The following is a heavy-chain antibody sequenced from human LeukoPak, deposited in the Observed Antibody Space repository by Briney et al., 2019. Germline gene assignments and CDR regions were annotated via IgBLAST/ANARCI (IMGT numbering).Heavy chain of an antibody. D-gene: IGHD2-21*02. V-gene: IGHV1-24*01. CDR3: ARGTCGGDCYSPNWFDP. J-gene: IGHJ5*02. CDR1: GYTLTELS. Sequence: ASVKVSCKVSGYTLTELSMHWVRQAPGKGLEWMGGFDPEDGETIYAQKFQGRVTITADKSTSTAYMELSSLRSEDTAVYYCARGTCGGDCYSPNWFDPWGQGTLVTVSS. CDR2: FDPEDGET.